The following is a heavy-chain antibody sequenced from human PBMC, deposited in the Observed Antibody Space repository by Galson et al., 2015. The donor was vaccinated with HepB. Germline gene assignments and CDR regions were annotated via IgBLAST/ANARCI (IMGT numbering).Heavy chain of an antibody. D-gene: IGHD3-16*02. Sequence: SLRLSCAASGFTFSSYGMHWVRQAPGKGLEWVAFIRYDGSNKYYADSVKGRFTISRDNSKNTLYLQMNSLRAEDTAVYYCAKDGELSSHYYYYYGMDVWGQGTTVTVSS. CDR1: GFTFSSYG. CDR2: IRYDGSNK. J-gene: IGHJ6*02. V-gene: IGHV3-30*02. CDR3: AKDGELSSHYYYYYGMDV.